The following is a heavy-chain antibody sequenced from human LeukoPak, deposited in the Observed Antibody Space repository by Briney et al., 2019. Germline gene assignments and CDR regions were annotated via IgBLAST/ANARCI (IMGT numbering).Heavy chain of an antibody. Sequence: PGGSLRLSCAASGFTFSSYGMHWVRQAPGKGLEWVAVIWYDGSNKYYADSVKGRFTISRDNAKNTLYLQMNSLRAEDTAVYYFAKSKYRGSAYPLAWGQGTLVTVSS. V-gene: IGHV3-33*06. CDR3: AKSKYRGSAYPLA. D-gene: IGHD1-26*01. CDR2: IWYDGSNK. CDR1: GFTFSSYG. J-gene: IGHJ1*01.